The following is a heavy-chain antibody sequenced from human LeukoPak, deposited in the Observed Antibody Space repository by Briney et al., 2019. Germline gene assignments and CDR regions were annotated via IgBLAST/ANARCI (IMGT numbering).Heavy chain of an antibody. CDR1: GFTFSSYT. CDR2: IASKTYGGTA. J-gene: IGHJ4*02. CDR3: SRDQTPYY. V-gene: IGHV3-49*04. Sequence: GGSLRLSCAASGFTFSSYTMNWVRQAPGKGLEWVGFIASKTYGGTAEYAASVKGRFTISRDDSKSIAYLQMNSLKTEDTAVYFCSRDQTPYYWGQGTLVTVSS.